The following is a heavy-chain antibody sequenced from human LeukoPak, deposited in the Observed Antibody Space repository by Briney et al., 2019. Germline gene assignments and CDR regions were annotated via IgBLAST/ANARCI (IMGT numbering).Heavy chain of an antibody. D-gene: IGHD3-9*01. J-gene: IGHJ3*02. V-gene: IGHV4-34*01. CDR2: INHSGST. CDR3: ARGSPFDWLPYDAFDI. CDR1: GGSFSGYY. Sequence: SETLPLTCAVYGGSFSGYYWSWIRQPPGKGLEWIGEINHSGSTNYNPPLKSRVTISVDTSKNQFSLKLSSVTVADTAVYYCARGSPFDWLPYDAFDIWGQGTMVTVSS.